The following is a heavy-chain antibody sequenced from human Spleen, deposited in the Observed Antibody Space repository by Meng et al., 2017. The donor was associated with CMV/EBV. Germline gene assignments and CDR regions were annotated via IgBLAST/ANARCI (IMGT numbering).Heavy chain of an antibody. Sequence: SETLSLTCAVYGGSFSGYYWSWIRQPPGKGLEWIGEINHSGSTNYNPSLKSRVTISVDTSKRQFSLRLSSVTAADTAVYYCARGTNRYYDSSGYYPGDLDYWGQGTLVTVSS. CDR1: GGSFSGYY. CDR3: ARGTNRYYDSSGYYPGDLDY. CDR2: INHSGST. J-gene: IGHJ4*02. D-gene: IGHD3-22*01. V-gene: IGHV4-34*01.